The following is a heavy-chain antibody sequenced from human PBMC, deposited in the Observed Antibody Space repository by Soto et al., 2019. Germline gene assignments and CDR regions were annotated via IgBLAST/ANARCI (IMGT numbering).Heavy chain of an antibody. D-gene: IGHD3-16*02. CDR2: ISWNSGSI. J-gene: IGHJ4*02. Sequence: PGGTLRLSCAASGFTFDDYAMHWVRQAPGKGLEWVSGISWNSGSIGYADSVKGRFTISRDNAKNSLYLQMNSLRAEDTALYYCANGALKDYIWGSYPHGYWGQGTLVTSPQ. V-gene: IGHV3-9*01. CDR3: ANGALKDYIWGSYPHGY. CDR1: GFTFDDYA.